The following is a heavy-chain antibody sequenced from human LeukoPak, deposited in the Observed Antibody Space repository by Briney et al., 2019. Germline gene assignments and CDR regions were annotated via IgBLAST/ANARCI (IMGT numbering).Heavy chain of an antibody. V-gene: IGHV4-4*07. Sequence: SETLSLTCTVSGGSISTYYWSWIRQPAGKGLEWIGRIYTSGSTNYNPSLKSRVTISVDTSKNQFSLKLSSVTAADTAVYYCARTLLGIDYGSGSYDFDYWGQGTLVTVSS. CDR2: IYTSGST. J-gene: IGHJ4*02. D-gene: IGHD3-10*01. CDR3: ARTLLGIDYGSGSYDFDY. CDR1: GGSISTYY.